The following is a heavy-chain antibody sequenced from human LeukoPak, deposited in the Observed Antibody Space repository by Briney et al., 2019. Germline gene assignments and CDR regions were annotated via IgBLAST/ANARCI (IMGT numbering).Heavy chain of an antibody. D-gene: IGHD6-19*01. J-gene: IGHJ4*02. Sequence: PGGSLRLSCAASGFTFSTYWMHWVRQAPGKGLVWVSRIESDGSSTSYADSVKGRFTISRDNAKNTLYLQMNSLRAEDTAVYYCARDPSAVAGFFDYWGRGTLVTVSS. V-gene: IGHV3-74*01. CDR1: GFTFSTYW. CDR2: IESDGSST. CDR3: ARDPSAVAGFFDY.